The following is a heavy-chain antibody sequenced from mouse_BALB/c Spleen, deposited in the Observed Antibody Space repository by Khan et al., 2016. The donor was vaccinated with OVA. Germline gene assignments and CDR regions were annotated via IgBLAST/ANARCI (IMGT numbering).Heavy chain of an antibody. CDR3: ARSGDGSVVD. J-gene: IGHJ2*01. CDR1: GYTFTDYV. D-gene: IGHD1-1*01. CDR2: IYPGNNST. V-gene: IGHV1-77*01. Sequence: QVQLQQSGPELVKPGASVKMSCKASGYTFTDYVINWVRQGTGQGLEWIGQIYPGNNSTYYNEKFKDRTTLTADKSSNTVSMHHSSLTSEASAVYFCARSGDGSVVDWGQGTTLTVSP.